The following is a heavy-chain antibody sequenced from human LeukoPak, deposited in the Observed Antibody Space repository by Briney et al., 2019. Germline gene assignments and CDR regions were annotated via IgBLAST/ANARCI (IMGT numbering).Heavy chain of an antibody. D-gene: IGHD4-11*01. Sequence: PGGSLRLSCAASGFTFSSYGMHWVRQAPGKGLEWVAVISYDGSNKYYADSVKGRFTISRDNSENTLYLQMNSLRAEDTAVYYCARDLDLYSNLGYFDYWGQGTLVTVSS. V-gene: IGHV3-30*03. CDR3: ARDLDLYSNLGYFDY. CDR1: GFTFSSYG. J-gene: IGHJ4*02. CDR2: ISYDGSNK.